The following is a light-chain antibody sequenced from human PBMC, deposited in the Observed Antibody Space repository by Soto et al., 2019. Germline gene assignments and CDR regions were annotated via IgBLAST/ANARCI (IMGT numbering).Light chain of an antibody. J-gene: IGLJ2*01. Sequence: ALTQPASVSGSPGQSITISCTGTSSDVGGYNYVSWYQQHPGKAPKLMIYEVSNRPSGVSNRFSGSKSGNTASLTISGLQAEDEADYYCSSYTSSSTGVFGGGTKLTVL. CDR3: SSYTSSSTGV. V-gene: IGLV2-14*01. CDR1: SSDVGGYNY. CDR2: EVS.